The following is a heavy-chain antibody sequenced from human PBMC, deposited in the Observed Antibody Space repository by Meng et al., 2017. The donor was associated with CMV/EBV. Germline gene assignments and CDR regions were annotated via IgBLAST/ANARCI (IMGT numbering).Heavy chain of an antibody. CDR3: ARDSGDFWSGYWYYYYGMDV. J-gene: IGHJ6*02. V-gene: IGHV3-43*01. D-gene: IGHD3-3*01. Sequence: GESLKISCAASGFTFDDYTMHWVRQAPGKGLEWVSLISWDGGSTYYADSVKGRFTISRDNSKNSLYLQMNSLRAEDTAVYYCARDSGDFWSGYWYYYYGMDVWGQGTTVTVSS. CDR1: GFTFDDYT. CDR2: ISWDGGST.